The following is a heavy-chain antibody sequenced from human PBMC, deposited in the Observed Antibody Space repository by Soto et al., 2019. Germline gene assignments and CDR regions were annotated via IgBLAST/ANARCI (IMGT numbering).Heavy chain of an antibody. Sequence: PGGSLRLSCAASGFTFSSYGMHWVRQAPGKGLEWVAVISYDGSNKYYADSVKGRFTISRDNSKNTLYLQMNSLRAEDTAVYYCAKEKVVAATPGDYWGQGTLVTVSS. V-gene: IGHV3-30*18. D-gene: IGHD2-15*01. CDR3: AKEKVVAATPGDY. CDR1: GFTFSSYG. CDR2: ISYDGSNK. J-gene: IGHJ4*02.